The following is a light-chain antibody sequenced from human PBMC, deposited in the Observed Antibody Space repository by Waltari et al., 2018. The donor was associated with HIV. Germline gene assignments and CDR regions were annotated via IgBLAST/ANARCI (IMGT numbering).Light chain of an antibody. V-gene: IGKV1-5*03. CDR3: QQYNYFPWT. J-gene: IGKJ1*01. CDR2: RAS. Sequence: DIQMSQSPSTLSASVGDRVSITCRASHSVRSSLAWYQQTPGKAPKLLICRASILESGVPSRFSGSGSGTEFTLTISSLQPDDFATYFCQQYNYFPWTFGQGTKVDIK. CDR1: HSVRSS.